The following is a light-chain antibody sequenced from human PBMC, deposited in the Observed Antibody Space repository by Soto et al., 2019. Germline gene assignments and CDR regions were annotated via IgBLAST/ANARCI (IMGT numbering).Light chain of an antibody. V-gene: IGKV1-33*01. Sequence: DIQMTQSPSSLSASVGDRVTITCQASQDINNYLNWYQQKPGKAPKLLIYDASNLETGVPSRFSGSGSGTDFTFTISSLQPEDIATYYCQQKYRLPWTFGQGTKVEIK. CDR1: QDINNY. J-gene: IGKJ1*01. CDR2: DAS. CDR3: QQKYRLPWT.